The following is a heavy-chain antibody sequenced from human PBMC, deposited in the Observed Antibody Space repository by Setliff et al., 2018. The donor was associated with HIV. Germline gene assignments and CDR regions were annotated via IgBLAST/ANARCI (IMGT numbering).Heavy chain of an antibody. CDR1: GFTFSTYW. CDR2: IWQDGSEK. D-gene: IGHD2-2*01. CDR3: ATQPPAALSYYYYYMDV. J-gene: IGHJ6*03. V-gene: IGHV3-7*01. Sequence: GGSLRLSCAASGFTFSTYWMNWVRQAPGKGLEWVANIWQDGSEKYYVDSVKGRFTISRDNAKNSLYLQMNSLRAEDTAVYYCATQPPAALSYYYYYMDVWGKGTTVTVSS.